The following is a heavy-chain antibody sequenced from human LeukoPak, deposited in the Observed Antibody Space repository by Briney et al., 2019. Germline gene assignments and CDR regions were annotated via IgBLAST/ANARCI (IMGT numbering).Heavy chain of an antibody. CDR3: ARESSGIAATDKIDF. CDR1: GFTFSSYS. D-gene: IGHD6-13*01. Sequence: PGGSLRLSCVASGFTFSSYSMNWVRQAPGKGLEWVSSFTSRSGTIYYADSVKGRLTISRDNAKNSLFLQMSSLRAEDTAVYYCARESSGIAATDKIDFWGQGTLVTVSS. V-gene: IGHV3-21*01. CDR2: FTSRSGTI. J-gene: IGHJ4*02.